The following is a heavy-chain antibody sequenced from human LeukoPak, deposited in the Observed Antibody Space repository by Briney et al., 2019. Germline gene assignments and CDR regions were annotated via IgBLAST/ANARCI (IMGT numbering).Heavy chain of an antibody. CDR2: ISGSGGTT. J-gene: IGHJ4*02. CDR3: VKEGVWRFGPPRSKFDY. Sequence: GGSLRLSCAASGFTFSSYGMSWVRQAPGKGLEWVSGISGSGGTTYYADSVKGRFTISRDNSKNTLYLQMNSLRPEDTAQYYCVKEGVWRFGPPRSKFDYWGQGSLVTVSS. CDR1: GFTFSSYG. V-gene: IGHV3-23*01. D-gene: IGHD3-10*01.